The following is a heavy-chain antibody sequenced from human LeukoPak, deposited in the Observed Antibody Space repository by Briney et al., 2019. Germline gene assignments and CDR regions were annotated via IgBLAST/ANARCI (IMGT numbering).Heavy chain of an antibody. Sequence: GGSLRLSCAASGFTFNNYAMSRVRQAPGKGLEWVSTISGSNDNTYYADSVKGRFTISRDNSKNTLYLQMNSLRADDTALYYCANDFDYWGQGTLVTVSS. J-gene: IGHJ4*02. V-gene: IGHV3-23*01. CDR2: ISGSNDNT. CDR3: ANDFDY. CDR1: GFTFNNYA.